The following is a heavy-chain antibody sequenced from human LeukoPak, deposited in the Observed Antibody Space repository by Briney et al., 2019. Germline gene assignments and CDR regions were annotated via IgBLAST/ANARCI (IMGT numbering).Heavy chain of an antibody. V-gene: IGHV4-59*08. CDR3: ARFDCFGASCHFDH. CDR1: SGFIGNYY. D-gene: IGHD2-2*01. CDR2: IHYTGSA. Sequence: SETLSLTCTVSSGFIGNYYWSWVRQPPGKGLECIAYIHYTGSAGCNPSLKSRVTISVDTSKNQFSLKLRSVTAADTAVYYCARFDCFGASCHFDHWGQGTLVPVSS. J-gene: IGHJ4*02.